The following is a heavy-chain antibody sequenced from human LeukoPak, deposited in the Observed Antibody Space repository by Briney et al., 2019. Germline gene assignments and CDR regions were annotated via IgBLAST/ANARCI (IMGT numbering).Heavy chain of an antibody. J-gene: IGHJ5*02. CDR2: IYHSGNT. CDR1: GYSISSGYY. D-gene: IGHD1-1*01. CDR3: ARVKSNNWFNWFDP. V-gene: IGHV4-38-2*02. Sequence: SETLSLTCTVSGYSISSGYYWGWIRQPPGKGLEWIGSIYHSGNTYYNSSLKSRVTISVDTSKNQFSLKLSSVTAADTGVYYCARVKSNNWFNWFDPWGQGTLVTVSS.